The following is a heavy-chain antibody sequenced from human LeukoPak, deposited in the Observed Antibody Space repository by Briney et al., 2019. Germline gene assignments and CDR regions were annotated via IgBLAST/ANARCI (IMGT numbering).Heavy chain of an antibody. CDR2: ISSSSSSI. Sequence: PGGSLRLSCAASGFTFSSYSMNWVRQAPGKGLEWVSSISSSSSSIYHADSVEGRFTISRDNAKNSLSLQMNSLRAEDTAVYYCARNVQYYHYGMDVWGQGTTVTVSS. CDR1: GFTFSSYS. J-gene: IGHJ6*02. V-gene: IGHV3-21*06. D-gene: IGHD3-10*02. CDR3: ARNVQYYHYGMDV.